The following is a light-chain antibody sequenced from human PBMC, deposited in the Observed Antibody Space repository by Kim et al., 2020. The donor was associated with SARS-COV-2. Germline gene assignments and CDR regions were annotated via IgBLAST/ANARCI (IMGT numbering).Light chain of an antibody. CDR3: QQYSSSVT. V-gene: IGKV3-20*01. CDR2: GAS. Sequence: LSPGESATLSCRASQSVSNYYLAWYQQKPGQAPRLLIYGASSRATGIPDRFSGSGSGTDFTLTISRLEPEDFAVYYCQQYSSSVTFGQGTRLEIK. CDR1: QSVSNYY. J-gene: IGKJ5*01.